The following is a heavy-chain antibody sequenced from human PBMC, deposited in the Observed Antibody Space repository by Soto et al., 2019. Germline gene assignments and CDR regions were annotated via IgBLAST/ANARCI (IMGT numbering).Heavy chain of an antibody. V-gene: IGHV1-18*01. CDR3: ARDSGYYYGSGSRGVDY. J-gene: IGHJ4*02. CDR2: ISAYNGNT. D-gene: IGHD3-10*01. CDR1: GYTFTSYG. Sequence: ASVKVSCKASGYTFTSYGISWVRQAPGQGLEWMGWISAYNGNTNYAQKLQGRVTMTTDTSTSTAYMELRSLRSDDTAVYYCARDSGYYYGSGSRGVDYWAREPWSPSPQ.